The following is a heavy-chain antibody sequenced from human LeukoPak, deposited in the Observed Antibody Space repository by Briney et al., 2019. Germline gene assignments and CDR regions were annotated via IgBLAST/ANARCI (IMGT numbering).Heavy chain of an antibody. CDR2: ISAYNGNT. CDR3: ARDPRKTYSSGWYYFDY. D-gene: IGHD6-19*01. V-gene: IGHV1-18*01. J-gene: IGHJ4*02. Sequence: ASVKVSCKASGYTFSTYGISWVRQAPGQGLEWMAWISAYNGNTNYAQKFQGRVTMTTDTSTSTAYMELKSLRSEDTAVYYCARDPRKTYSSGWYYFDYWGQGTLVTVSS. CDR1: GYTFSTYG.